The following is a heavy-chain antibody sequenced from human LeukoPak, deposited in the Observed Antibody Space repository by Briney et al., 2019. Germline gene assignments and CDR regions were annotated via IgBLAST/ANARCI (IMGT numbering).Heavy chain of an antibody. CDR1: GFTFSSYI. Sequence: GGSLRLSCEASGFTFSSYIMNWVRQAPGKGLEWVSSISSGSRYTYYADSVKGRFTISRDNAKNSLSLQMNSLRVEDTAVYYCARDLEVAGPSRIDHWGQGTQVTVSS. V-gene: IGHV3-21*01. CDR3: ARDLEVAGPSRIDH. J-gene: IGHJ4*02. D-gene: IGHD6-19*01. CDR2: ISSGSRYT.